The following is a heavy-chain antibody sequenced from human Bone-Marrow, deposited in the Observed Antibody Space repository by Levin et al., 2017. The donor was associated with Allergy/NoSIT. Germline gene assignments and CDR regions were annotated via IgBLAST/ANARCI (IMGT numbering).Heavy chain of an antibody. V-gene: IGHV3-23*01. CDR2: ISGSGGST. J-gene: IGHJ1*01. CDR1: GFTFISYA. CDR3: AKDMITMIVVAVLGNGVLQH. Sequence: GGSLRLSCAASGFTFISYAMSWVRQAPGKGLEWVSAISGSGGSTYYADSVKGRFTISRDNSKNTLYLQMNSLRAEDTAVYYCAKDMITMIVVAVLGNGVLQHWGQGTLVTVSS. D-gene: IGHD3-22*01.